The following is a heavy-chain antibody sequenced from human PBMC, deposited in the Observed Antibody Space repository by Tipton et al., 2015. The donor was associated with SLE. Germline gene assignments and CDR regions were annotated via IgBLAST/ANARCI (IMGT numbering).Heavy chain of an antibody. CDR3: ASARAYCSGGTCYFLDY. J-gene: IGHJ4*02. D-gene: IGHD2-15*01. Sequence: TLSLTCTVSGGSISSSSHYWGWIRQPPGKGLEWIGNIYYSGSAYYSSSLKSRGTISVDTSKNQFSLKLSSVTAADTAIYFCASARAYCSGGTCYFLDYWGQGTLVTVSS. CDR2: IYYSGSA. V-gene: IGHV4-39*07. CDR1: GGSISSSSHY.